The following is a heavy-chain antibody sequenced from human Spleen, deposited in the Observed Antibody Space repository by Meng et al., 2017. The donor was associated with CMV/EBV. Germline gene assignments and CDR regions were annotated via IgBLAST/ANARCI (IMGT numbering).Heavy chain of an antibody. D-gene: IGHD3-3*01. Sequence: GESLKISCAASGFIFSSYSMHWVRQVPGKGLVWVSRINSDGSSTTYADSVKGRFTISRDNAKNTLCLQMNSLRDEDTAVYYCARDWGYYDFWSAYHRGMDIWGRRTTVTVSS. J-gene: IGHJ6*02. CDR1: GFIFSSYS. V-gene: IGHV3-74*03. CDR3: ARDWGYYDFWSAYHRGMDI. CDR2: INSDGSST.